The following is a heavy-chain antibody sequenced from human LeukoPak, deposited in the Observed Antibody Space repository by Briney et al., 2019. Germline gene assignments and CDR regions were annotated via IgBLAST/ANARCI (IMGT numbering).Heavy chain of an antibody. D-gene: IGHD3-16*02. CDR1: GGSISSSSYY. Sequence: PSETLSLTCNVSGGSISSSSYYWGWIRQPPGKGLEWIGSIYYSGSTYYNPSLKSRVTISVDTSKNQFSLKLSSVTAADTAVYYCARGKDDYVWGSYRPSWFDPWGQGTLVTVSS. J-gene: IGHJ5*02. CDR2: IYYSGST. V-gene: IGHV4-39*01. CDR3: ARGKDDYVWGSYRPSWFDP.